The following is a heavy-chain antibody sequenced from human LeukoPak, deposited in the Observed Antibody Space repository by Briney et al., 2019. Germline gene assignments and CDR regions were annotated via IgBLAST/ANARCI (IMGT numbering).Heavy chain of an antibody. CDR3: SRGSGWLSVY. CDR2: ISGGTT. Sequence: KPGGSLRLSCTASGFTFGDCLMSWFRQAPGKGLEWIGFISGGTTEYAASVKGRFTISRDDSTSIAYLQMNSLTTEDTAVYYCSRGSGWLSVYWGQGTLVTVSS. J-gene: IGHJ4*02. CDR1: GFTFGDCL. D-gene: IGHD6-19*01. V-gene: IGHV3-49*05.